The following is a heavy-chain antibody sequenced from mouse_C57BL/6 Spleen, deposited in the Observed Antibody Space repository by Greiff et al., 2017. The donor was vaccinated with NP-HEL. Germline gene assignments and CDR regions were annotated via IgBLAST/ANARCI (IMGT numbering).Heavy chain of an antibody. CDR2: IWAEGGT. CDR3: AKIATVVADFDY. J-gene: IGHJ2*01. Sequence: QVQLQQSGPGLVEPSPSVSITCTASGFTFTSYCVSWVRQPPGHGLEWMGVIWAEGGTNNYSALISRLSTSKDNSKNQISLTLNSLQTDDTATYYGAKIATVVADFDYWGQGTTLTVSS. CDR1: GFTFTSYC. D-gene: IGHD1-1*01. V-gene: IGHV2-3*01.